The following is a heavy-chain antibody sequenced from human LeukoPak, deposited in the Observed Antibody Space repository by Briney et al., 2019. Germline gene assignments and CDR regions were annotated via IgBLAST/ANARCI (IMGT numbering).Heavy chain of an antibody. CDR1: GYNLTSYW. D-gene: IGHD2/OR15-2a*01. Sequence: GESLKISCKGSGYNLTSYWIVWVRQMPGKGLEWMGIIYPGDSDTRYSPSFQGQVTISADKSISAAYLQWSSLTASDTAMYYCARRSSTASRYFDFWGQGTLVTVSS. J-gene: IGHJ4*02. V-gene: IGHV5-51*01. CDR2: IYPGDSDT. CDR3: ARRSSTASRYFDF.